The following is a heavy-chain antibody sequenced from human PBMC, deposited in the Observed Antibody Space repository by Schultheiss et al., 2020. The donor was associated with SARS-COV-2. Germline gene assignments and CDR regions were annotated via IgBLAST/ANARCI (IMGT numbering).Heavy chain of an antibody. D-gene: IGHD5-24*01. V-gene: IGHV3-11*04. CDR3: AKGDGYNSEVFDY. CDR1: GFTFSDYY. CDR2: ISSSGSTI. J-gene: IGHJ4*02. Sequence: SCAASGFTFSDYYMSWIRQAPGKGLEWVSYISSSGSTIYYADSVKGRFTISRDNSKNTLYLQMNSLRAEDTAVYYCAKGDGYNSEVFDYWGQGTLVTVSS.